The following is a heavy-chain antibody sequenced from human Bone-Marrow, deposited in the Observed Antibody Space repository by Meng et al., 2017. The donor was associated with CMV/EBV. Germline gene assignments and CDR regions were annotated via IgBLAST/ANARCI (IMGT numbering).Heavy chain of an antibody. Sequence: ASVKVSCKASGYTFTSYGISWVRQAPGQGLEWMGWINPNSGGTNYAQKFQGRVTMTRDTSISTAYMELSRLRSDDTAVYYCAREISGWNQVLPSYYYYGMDVWGQGTTVTVSS. CDR2: INPNSGGT. CDR1: GYTFTSYG. D-gene: IGHD1-14*01. J-gene: IGHJ6*02. V-gene: IGHV1-2*02. CDR3: AREISGWNQVLPSYYYYGMDV.